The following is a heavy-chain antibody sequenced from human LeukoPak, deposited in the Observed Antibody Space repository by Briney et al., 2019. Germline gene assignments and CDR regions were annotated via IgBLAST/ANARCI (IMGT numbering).Heavy chain of an antibody. D-gene: IGHD2-2*01. CDR2: IYSSGIT. CDR1: GASINTYS. V-gene: IGHV4-59*01. CDR3: GRGALRVPAAFDY. J-gene: IGHJ4*02. Sequence: SATLSLTFTVSGASINTYSWSWIRQPPGKGLEWSGFIYSSGITNYNPSLKSRVTISVDTSMNNFSLKLNSMTAADTAVYYCGRGALRVPAAFDYWGQGTLVTVSS.